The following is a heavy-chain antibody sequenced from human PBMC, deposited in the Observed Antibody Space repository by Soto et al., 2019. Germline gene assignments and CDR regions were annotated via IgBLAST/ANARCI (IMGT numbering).Heavy chain of an antibody. CDR1: GGSISSGGYC. V-gene: IGHV4-31*03. D-gene: IGHD1-26*01. CDR3: ASGVGARRRFGGWFDP. CDR2: IYYSGST. Sequence: QVQLQESGPGLVKPSQTLSLTCTVSGGSISSGGYCWSWIRQHPGKGLEWIGYIYYSGSTYYNPSLKSRVTISVDTSKNQFSLKLSSVTAADTAVYYCASGVGARRRFGGWFDPWGQGTLVTVSS. J-gene: IGHJ5*02.